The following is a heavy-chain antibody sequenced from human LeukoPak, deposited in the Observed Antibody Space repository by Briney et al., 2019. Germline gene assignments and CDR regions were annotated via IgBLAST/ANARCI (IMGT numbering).Heavy chain of an antibody. CDR2: ITWNSGRI. V-gene: IGHV3-9*01. D-gene: IGHD3-16*01. CDR1: GFTFGDYA. Sequence: PGRSLRLSCAASGFTFGDYAMHWVRQAPGKGLEWVSGITWNSGRIDYADSVKGRFAISRDNAKNSLYLQMNSLRAEDTAFYYCAKDWGYRNSNDYYHLDYWGQGTLVTVSS. J-gene: IGHJ4*02. CDR3: AKDWGYRNSNDYYHLDY.